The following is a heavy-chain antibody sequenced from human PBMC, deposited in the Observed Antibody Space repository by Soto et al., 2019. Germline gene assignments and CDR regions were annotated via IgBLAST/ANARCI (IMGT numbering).Heavy chain of an antibody. J-gene: IGHJ5*02. CDR3: ARGYCSSSDCYNWFDP. CDR2: MYWDDDK. CDR1: GFSLTTSGVG. D-gene: IGHD2-2*01. V-gene: IGHV2-5*02. Sequence: QITLKESGPTVVEPTQTLTLTCTFSGFSLTTSGVGVGWIRQPPGKALEWLALMYWDDDKRSRPSLKSRLTITQDTSKNQVVLTLTNMDPVDTATYYCARGYCSSSDCYNWFDPWGQGTLVTVSS.